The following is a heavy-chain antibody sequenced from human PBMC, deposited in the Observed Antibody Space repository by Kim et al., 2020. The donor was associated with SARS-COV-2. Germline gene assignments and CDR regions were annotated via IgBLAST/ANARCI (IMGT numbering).Heavy chain of an antibody. CDR3: ARAGRVVPAAKHYYYYG. CDR2: ISYDGSNK. D-gene: IGHD2-2*01. V-gene: IGHV3-30-3*01. Sequence: GGSLRLSCAASGFTFSSYAMHWVRQAPGKGLEWVAVISYDGSNKYYADSVKSRFTISRDNSKNTLYLQMNSLRAEDTAVYYCARAGRVVPAAKHYYYYG. CDR1: GFTFSSYA. J-gene: IGHJ6*01.